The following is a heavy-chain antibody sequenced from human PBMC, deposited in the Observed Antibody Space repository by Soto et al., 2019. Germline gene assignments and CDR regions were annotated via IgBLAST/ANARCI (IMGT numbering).Heavy chain of an antibody. CDR1: GYSFTSYW. CDR3: ARLQAAAGDNDLTFDY. D-gene: IGHD6-13*01. J-gene: IGHJ4*02. V-gene: IGHV5-10-1*01. Sequence: EVQLVQSGAEVKKPGESLRISCKGSGYSFTSYWISWVRQMPGKGLEWMGRIGPSDSYTNYSPSFQGHVTISAEKSISTAYRQWSSLKASDTAMYYCARLQAAAGDNDLTFDYWGQGTLVTVSS. CDR2: IGPSDSYT.